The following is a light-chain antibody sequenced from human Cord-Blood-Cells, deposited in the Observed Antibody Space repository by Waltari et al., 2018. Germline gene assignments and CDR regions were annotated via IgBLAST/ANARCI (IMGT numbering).Light chain of an antibody. CDR3: QQYGSSPT. CDR2: GAS. J-gene: IGKJ1*01. CDR1: QSVSSSY. Sequence: ELVLTQSPGTLSLSPGERATLSCRASQSVSSSYLAWYQQKPGQAPRLLIYGASSRATGIPDRFSGSGSETDFTLTISRLEPEDFAVYYCQQYGSSPTFGQGTKVEIK. V-gene: IGKV3-20*01.